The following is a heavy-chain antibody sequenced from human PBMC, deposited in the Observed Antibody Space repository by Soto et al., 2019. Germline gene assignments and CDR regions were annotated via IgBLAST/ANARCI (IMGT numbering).Heavy chain of an antibody. Sequence: QVQLVQSGAEVKKPGSSVKVSCKASGGTFSSYAISWVRQAPGQGLEWMGGIIPIFGTANYAQKFQGRVTITADESTRTAYMELSSLRSEDTAVYYCARQYDYVWGSYRYTGDYYYGMDVWGQGTTVTVSS. J-gene: IGHJ6*02. CDR2: IIPIFGTA. CDR1: GGTFSSYA. D-gene: IGHD3-16*02. V-gene: IGHV1-69*01. CDR3: ARQYDYVWGSYRYTGDYYYGMDV.